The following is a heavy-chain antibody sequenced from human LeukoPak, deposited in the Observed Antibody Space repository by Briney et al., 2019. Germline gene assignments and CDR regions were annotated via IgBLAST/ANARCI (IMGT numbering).Heavy chain of an antibody. CDR2: IYYSGST. CDR3: ARILTYYDILTGYSQRYYFDY. CDR1: GGSISSSSYY. J-gene: IGHJ4*02. V-gene: IGHV4-39*01. D-gene: IGHD3-9*01. Sequence: KPSETLSVTCTVSGGSISSSSYYWGWIRQPPGKGLEWIGSIYYSGSTYYNPSLKSRVTISVDTSKNQFSLKLSSVTAADTAVYYCARILTYYDILTGYSQRYYFDYWGQGTLVTVSS.